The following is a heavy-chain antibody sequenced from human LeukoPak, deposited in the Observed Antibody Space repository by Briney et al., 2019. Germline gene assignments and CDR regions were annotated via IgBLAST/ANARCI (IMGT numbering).Heavy chain of an antibody. CDR2: LYADGKT. CDR1: GVTVTGNY. V-gene: IGHV3-66*01. Sequence: HPGGSLRLSCASSGVTVTGNYWHWVRQRPGKRLEWISILYADGKTLYADAVKGRFNFSRDSSKNTLALQMNSLRVEDMAVYYCTYGDYPLTYWGQGTLVTVSS. J-gene: IGHJ4*02. CDR3: TYGDYPLTY. D-gene: IGHD4-17*01.